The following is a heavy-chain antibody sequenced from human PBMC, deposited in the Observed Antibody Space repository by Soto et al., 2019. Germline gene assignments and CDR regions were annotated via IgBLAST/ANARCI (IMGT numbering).Heavy chain of an antibody. D-gene: IGHD6-19*01. CDR2: IYWDDDK. Sequence: QITLKESGPTLVKPTQTLTLTCTFSGFSLSSTRVAVGWIRQPPGEALEWLALIYWDDDKRYSPFLKSRLTIXXXTXXNQVVLTMTNMDPVDTATYYCAHSVVAGLGYYFDYWGQGTLVTVSS. V-gene: IGHV2-5*02. CDR3: AHSVVAGLGYYFDY. CDR1: GFSLSSTRVA. J-gene: IGHJ4*02.